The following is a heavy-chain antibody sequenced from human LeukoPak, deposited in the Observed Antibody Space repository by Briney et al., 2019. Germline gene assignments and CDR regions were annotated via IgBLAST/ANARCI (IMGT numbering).Heavy chain of an antibody. CDR1: GGSFSGYY. CDR3: ASPRIQLDNWFDP. CDR2: INHSGST. Sequence: SETLSLTCAVYGGSFSGYYWSWIRQPPGKGLEWIGEINHSGSTNYNPSLKSRVTISVDTSNNQFSLQLNSVTPEYTAMYYCASPRIQLDNWFDPWGQGTLVTVSS. D-gene: IGHD5-18*01. J-gene: IGHJ5*02. V-gene: IGHV4-34*01.